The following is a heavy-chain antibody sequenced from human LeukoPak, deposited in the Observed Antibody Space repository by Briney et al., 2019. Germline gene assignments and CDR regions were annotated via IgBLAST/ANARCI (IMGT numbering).Heavy chain of an antibody. D-gene: IGHD1-1*01. CDR3: ARALNLLDPVTLDY. J-gene: IGHJ4*02. CDR1: GLTFDNYN. Sequence: PGGSLRLSCAASGLTFDNYNMNWVRQAPGKGLEWISYISRSSSTIYYADSVKGRFTVSRDNAKNSLYLQMNSLRAEDTAVYYCARALNLLDPVTLDYWGQGTLVTVSS. V-gene: IGHV3-48*01. CDR2: ISRSSSTI.